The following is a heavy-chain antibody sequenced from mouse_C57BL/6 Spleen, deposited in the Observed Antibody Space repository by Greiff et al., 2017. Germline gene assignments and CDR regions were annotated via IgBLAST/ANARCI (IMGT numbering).Heavy chain of an antibody. CDR3: SITTVVAPFAY. V-gene: IGHV14-2*01. D-gene: IGHD1-1*01. Sequence: VHVKQSGAELVKPGASVKLSCTASGFNIKDYYMHWVKQRTEQGLEWIGRIDPEDGETKYAPKFQGKATITADTSSNTAYLQLSSLTSEDTAVYYCSITTVVAPFAYWGQGTLVTVSA. CDR1: GFNIKDYY. CDR2: IDPEDGET. J-gene: IGHJ3*01.